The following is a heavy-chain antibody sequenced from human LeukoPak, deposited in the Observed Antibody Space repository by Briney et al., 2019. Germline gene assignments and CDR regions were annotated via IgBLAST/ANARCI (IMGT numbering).Heavy chain of an antibody. CDR1: RSTFSSNG. J-gene: IGHJ3*02. CDR3: AKEHYDILAGPRSAFDI. V-gene: IGHV3-30*02. Sequence: RGSLSPSCAVARSTFSSNGMHWVRQAPGKGLEWVAFIRNDGSKKYYGDSVTGRFTICRDNSKNTMYLQTTSLRAEDTAVYYCAKEHYDILAGPRSAFDIWGQGTMVTVSS. CDR2: IRNDGSKK. D-gene: IGHD3-9*01.